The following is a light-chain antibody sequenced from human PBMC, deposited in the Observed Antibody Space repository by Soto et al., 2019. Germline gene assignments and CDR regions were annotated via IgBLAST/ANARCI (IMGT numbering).Light chain of an antibody. CDR3: QQRSNWLWT. V-gene: IGKV3-11*01. J-gene: IGKJ1*01. CDR1: QSVSSY. Sequence: EIVLTQSPATLSFSPGERATLSCRASQSVSSYLAWYQQKPGQAPRLLIYDASNRATGIPARLSGSGSGTDFTITISSLEPEDFAVYYCQQRSNWLWTFGEGTKVEIK. CDR2: DAS.